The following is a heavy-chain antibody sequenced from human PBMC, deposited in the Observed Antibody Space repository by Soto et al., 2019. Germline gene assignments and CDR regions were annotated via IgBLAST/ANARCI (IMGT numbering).Heavy chain of an antibody. J-gene: IGHJ4*02. CDR1: GFTFSSYA. V-gene: IGHV3-23*01. CDR3: AKIRSGYPAWHFDY. D-gene: IGHD3-22*01. CDR2: ISGSGGST. Sequence: PGGSLRLSCVASGFTFSSYAMSWVRQAPGKGLEWVSAISGSGGSTYYADSVKGRFTISRDNSKNTLYLQMNSLRAEDTAVYYCAKIRSGYPAWHFDYWGQGTLVTVSS.